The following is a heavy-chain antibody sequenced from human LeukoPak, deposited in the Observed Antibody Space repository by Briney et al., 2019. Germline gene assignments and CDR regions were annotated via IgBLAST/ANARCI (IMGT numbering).Heavy chain of an antibody. CDR3: ARDRDGDNDAFDI. CDR2: ISAYNGNT. J-gene: IGHJ3*02. CDR1: GYTFTSYG. D-gene: IGHD4-17*01. Sequence: SVKVSCKASGYTFTSYGISWVWQAPGQGLEWMGWISAYNGNTNYAQKLQGRVTMTTDTSTSTAYMELRSLRSDDTAVYYCARDRDGDNDAFDIWGQGTMVTVSS. V-gene: IGHV1-18*01.